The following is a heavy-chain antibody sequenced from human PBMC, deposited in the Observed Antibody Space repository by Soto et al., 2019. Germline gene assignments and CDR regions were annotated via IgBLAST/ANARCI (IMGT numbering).Heavy chain of an antibody. CDR2: ISGSGGXX. CDR1: GFTFSSYA. J-gene: IGHJ4*02. CDR3: ARRGSGSYYDY. D-gene: IGHD1-26*01. Sequence: EVQLLESGGGLVQPGGSLRLSCAASGFTFSSYAMRWVRQAPVKGLEWVSAISGSGGXXYXAXSVKGRFTISXDXSXNXLYXQMXSXRAEDTAVYYCARRGSGSYYDYWGQGTLVTVSS. V-gene: IGHV3-23*01.